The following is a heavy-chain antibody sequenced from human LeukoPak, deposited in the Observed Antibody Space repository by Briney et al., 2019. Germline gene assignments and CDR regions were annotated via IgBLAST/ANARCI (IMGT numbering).Heavy chain of an antibody. V-gene: IGHV4-39*07. CDR3: ARGLLNGSSGYYRFASVDI. D-gene: IGHD3-22*01. CDR2: IYYSGST. Sequence: SETLSLSCSVSGGSISSSAYYWGWIRQPPGKGLEWIGNIYYSGSTYYNPSLKSRVTISLNTSKNQFSLKLSSVTAADTAVYYCARGLLNGSSGYYRFASVDIWGQGTMVTVSS. J-gene: IGHJ3*02. CDR1: GGSISSSAYY.